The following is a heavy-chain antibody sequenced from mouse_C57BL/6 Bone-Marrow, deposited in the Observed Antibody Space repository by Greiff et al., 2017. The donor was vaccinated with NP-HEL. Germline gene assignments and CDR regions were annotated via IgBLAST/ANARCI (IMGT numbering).Heavy chain of an antibody. Sequence: VQLQQSGAELVRPGTSVKVSCKASGYAFTNYLIEWVKQRPGQGLEWIGVINPGSGGTNYNEKFKGKATLTADKSSSTAYMQLSSLTSEDSAVYFCARRALRSPYFDYWGQGTTLTVSS. CDR3: ARRALRSPYFDY. D-gene: IGHD1-1*01. CDR2: INPGSGGT. CDR1: GYAFTNYL. V-gene: IGHV1-54*01. J-gene: IGHJ2*01.